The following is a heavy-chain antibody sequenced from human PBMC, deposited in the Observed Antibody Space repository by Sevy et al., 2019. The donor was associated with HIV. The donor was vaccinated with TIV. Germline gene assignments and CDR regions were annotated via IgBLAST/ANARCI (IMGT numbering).Heavy chain of an antibody. CDR2: IYYDGNNK. CDR3: ARDLGIAVAPDY. J-gene: IGHJ4*02. V-gene: IGHV3-33*01. CDR1: GFTFNTDG. D-gene: IGHD6-19*01. Sequence: GGSLRLSCAASGFTFNTDGMHWVHQAPGKGLEWVALIYYDGNNKVYADSVKGRFTISRDNSKNTLFLQMNSLRAEDTAFYYCARDLGIAVAPDYWGQGTLVTVSS.